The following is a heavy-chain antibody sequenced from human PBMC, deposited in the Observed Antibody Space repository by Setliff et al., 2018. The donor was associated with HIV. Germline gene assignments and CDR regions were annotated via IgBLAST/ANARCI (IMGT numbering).Heavy chain of an antibody. CDR1: GGTFNTYP. V-gene: IGHV1-69*10. D-gene: IGHD1-1*01. Sequence: PGPSVKVSCKTSGGTFNTYPIAWVRQAPGQGLEWMGGIAPNLRMPNYIQKFEGRLTISTDESTSTVYMELGGLTTDDTGIYYCARLDTTMMNFDYWGQGTLVTVSS. J-gene: IGHJ4*02. CDR3: ARLDTTMMNFDY. CDR2: IAPNLRMP.